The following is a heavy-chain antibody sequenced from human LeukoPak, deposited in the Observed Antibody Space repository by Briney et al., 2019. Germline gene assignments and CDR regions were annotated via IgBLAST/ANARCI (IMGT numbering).Heavy chain of an antibody. CDR2: VSHSGTT. J-gene: IGHJ4*02. D-gene: IGHD6-19*01. Sequence: SETLSLTCTVSGYSISSGYYWGWIRQPPGKGLEWIGSVSHSGTTYYSPSLKSRVTISVDTSKNQFSLKLTSVTAAGTAMYYCTRGGGIPVAGEWGQGTLVTVSS. CDR1: GYSISSGYY. V-gene: IGHV4-38-2*02. CDR3: TRGGGIPVAGE.